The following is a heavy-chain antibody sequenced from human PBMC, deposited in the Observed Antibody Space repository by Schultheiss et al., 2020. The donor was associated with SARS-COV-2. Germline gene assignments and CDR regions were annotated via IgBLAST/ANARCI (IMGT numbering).Heavy chain of an antibody. Sequence: GGSLRLSCAASGFTFSSYEMNWVRQAPGKGLEWVSYISSSGSTIYYADSVKGRFTISRDNAKNSLYLQMNSLRAEDTAVYYCAREMMGEGIWCSSTSCYPVEGMDVWGQGTTVTVSS. D-gene: IGHD2-2*01. V-gene: IGHV3-48*03. CDR1: GFTFSSYE. CDR2: ISSSGSTI. CDR3: AREMMGEGIWCSSTSCYPVEGMDV. J-gene: IGHJ6*02.